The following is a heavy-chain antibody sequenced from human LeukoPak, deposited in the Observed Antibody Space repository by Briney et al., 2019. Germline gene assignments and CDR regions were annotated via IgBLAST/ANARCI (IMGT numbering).Heavy chain of an antibody. V-gene: IGHV3-21*01. CDR3: ARGELVDY. D-gene: IGHD1-26*01. CDR1: GFTFCSYS. CDR2: ISSSGSYI. J-gene: IGHJ4*02. Sequence: PGGSLRLSCAASGFTFCSYSMNWVRQAPGKRLEWVSSISSSGSYIYYADSVKGRFTISRDNAKNSLYLQMNSLRAEDTAVYFCARGELVDYWSQGTLVTVSS.